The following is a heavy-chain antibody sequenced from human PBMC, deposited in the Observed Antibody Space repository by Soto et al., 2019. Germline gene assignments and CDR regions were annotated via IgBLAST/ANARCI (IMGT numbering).Heavy chain of an antibody. CDR3: ARVCSTVTSHPVDS. J-gene: IGHJ4*02. D-gene: IGHD4-17*01. CDR2: IYYSGST. CDR1: GGSISSGDYY. Sequence: QVQLQESGPGLVKPSQTLSLTCTVSGGSISSGDYYWSWIRQPPGKGLEWVGYIYYSGSTYYNPSIKSRVTISVDTSKNQFSLKLSSVTAADTAVYYCARVCSTVTSHPVDSWGQGTLVTVSS. V-gene: IGHV4-30-4*01.